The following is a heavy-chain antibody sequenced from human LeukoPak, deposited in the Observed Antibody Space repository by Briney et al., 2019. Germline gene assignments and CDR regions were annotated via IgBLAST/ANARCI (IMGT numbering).Heavy chain of an antibody. CDR2: IYYSGST. Sequence: KPSETLSLTCTVSGGSISSGDYYWSWIRQPPGKGLEWSGYIYYSGSTYYNPSLKSRVTISVDTSKNQFSLKLSSVTAADTAVYYCARARDYGDYAIYYFDYWGQGTLVTVSS. CDR1: GGSISSGDYY. D-gene: IGHD4-17*01. J-gene: IGHJ4*02. CDR3: ARARDYGDYAIYYFDY. V-gene: IGHV4-30-4*01.